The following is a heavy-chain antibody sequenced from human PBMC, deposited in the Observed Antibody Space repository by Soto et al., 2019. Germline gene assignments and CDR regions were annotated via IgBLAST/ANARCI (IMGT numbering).Heavy chain of an antibody. CDR3: ARANSGYDSYYYYGMDV. D-gene: IGHD5-12*01. V-gene: IGHV1-69*01. CDR1: GGTFSSYA. Sequence: QVQLVQSGAEVKKPGSSVKVSCKASGGTFSSYAISWVRQAPGQGLEWMGGIIPIFGTANYAQKFQGRVTITADESTSTAYMELSSLRSEDPAVYYCARANSGYDSYYYYGMDVWGQGTTVTVSS. CDR2: IIPIFGTA. J-gene: IGHJ6*02.